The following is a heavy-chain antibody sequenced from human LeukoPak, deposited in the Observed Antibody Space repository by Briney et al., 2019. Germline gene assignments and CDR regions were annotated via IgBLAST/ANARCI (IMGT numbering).Heavy chain of an antibody. Sequence: GGSLRLSCATSGFIFDDSSIHWVRQAPGRGLEWVSGISWNSGTIGYADSVNGRFTISRDNAKNALFLPMSSLRAEDTAWYYCAKGYAPSYEASGIEYWGQGTLVTVSS. CDR3: AKGYAPSYEASGIEY. CDR1: GFIFDDSS. CDR2: ISWNSGTI. D-gene: IGHD1-26*01. V-gene: IGHV3-9*01. J-gene: IGHJ4*02.